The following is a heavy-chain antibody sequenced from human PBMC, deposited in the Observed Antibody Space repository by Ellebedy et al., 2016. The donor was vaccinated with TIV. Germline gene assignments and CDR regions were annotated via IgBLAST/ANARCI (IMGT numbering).Heavy chain of an antibody. V-gene: IGHV4-4*07. Sequence: GSLRLSXTVSGGSFSSYYWSWIRQSAGKGPEWSGRIFMSGSTSYNPSLKNRVTMTVDASTTQLSLNLSSVTAADTAVYFCARLRQSRDRSHWYFDLWGRGTLVTVSS. CDR2: IFMSGST. CDR1: GGSFSSYY. D-gene: IGHD1-14*01. CDR3: ARLRQSRDRSHWYFDL. J-gene: IGHJ2*01.